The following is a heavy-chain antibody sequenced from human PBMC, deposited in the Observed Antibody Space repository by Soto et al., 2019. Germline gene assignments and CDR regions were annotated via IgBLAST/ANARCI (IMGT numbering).Heavy chain of an antibody. Sequence: SSETLSLTCTVSGGSISSYYWSWIRQPPGKGLEWIGYIYYSGSTNYNPSLKSRVTISVDTSKNQFSLKLSSVTAADTAVYYCAREGAAAGNPYSDYWGQGTLVTVSS. CDR1: GGSISSYY. CDR2: IYYSGST. V-gene: IGHV4-59*01. J-gene: IGHJ4*02. CDR3: AREGAAAGNPYSDY. D-gene: IGHD6-13*01.